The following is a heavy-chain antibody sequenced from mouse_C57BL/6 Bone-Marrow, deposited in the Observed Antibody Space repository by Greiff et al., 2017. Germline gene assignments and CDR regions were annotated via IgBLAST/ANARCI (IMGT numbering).Heavy chain of an antibody. CDR3: AMGVYYGSSSAMDY. Sequence: VQPQQPGAELVKPGASVKVSCKASGYTFTSYWMLWVKQRPGQGLEWIGRIHPSDSDTNYNHKFKGKATLTVDKSSSTAYMQLSRLTSEDAAVYYCAMGVYYGSSSAMDYWGQGTSVTVSS. CDR1: GYTFTSYW. CDR2: IHPSDSDT. J-gene: IGHJ4*01. D-gene: IGHD1-1*01. V-gene: IGHV1-74*01.